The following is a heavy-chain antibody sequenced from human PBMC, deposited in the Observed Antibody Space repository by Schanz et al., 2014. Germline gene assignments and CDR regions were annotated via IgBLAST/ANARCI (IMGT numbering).Heavy chain of an antibody. J-gene: IGHJ4*02. CDR1: GFTFSSYG. V-gene: IGHV3-23*04. Sequence: EVQLVESGGGLVQPGRSLRLSCEASGFTFSSYGMHWVRQAPGKGLEWVSTLSGSGAGTFYADSVKGRFTISRDNSENTLYLLMNSLRAEDTAVYYCAKDLISGWSGFDYWGQGTLVNVSS. D-gene: IGHD6-19*01. CDR3: AKDLISGWSGFDY. CDR2: LSGSGAGT.